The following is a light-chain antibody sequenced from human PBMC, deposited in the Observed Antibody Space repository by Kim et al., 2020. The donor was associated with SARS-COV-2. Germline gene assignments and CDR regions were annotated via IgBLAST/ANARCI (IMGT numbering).Light chain of an antibody. J-gene: IGKJ1*01. CDR2: DAS. CDR1: PRASSW. CDR3: HRPGM. Sequence: DVQLTQSPSTLSASVGDRVTITCRATPRASSWVAWYQQKPGEAPKLLMYDASSLQNGVPSRFSGTGTGTEFTLSISSLKPEDFATYYCHRPGMFGPGTKVEIK. V-gene: IGKV1-5*01.